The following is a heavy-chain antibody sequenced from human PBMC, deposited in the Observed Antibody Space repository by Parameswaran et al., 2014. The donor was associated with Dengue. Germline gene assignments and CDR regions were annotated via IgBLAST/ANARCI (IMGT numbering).Heavy chain of an antibody. CDR2: IYWDDDK. D-gene: IGHD3-10*01. CDR3: AHTGGSGSYYPGTRKFDY. J-gene: IGHJ4*02. Sequence: ARWIRQPPGKALEWLALIYWDDDKRYSPSLKSRLTITKDTSKNQVVLTMTNMDPVDTATYYCAHTGGSGSYYPGTRKFDYWGQGNPWSPSPQ. V-gene: IGHV2-5*08.